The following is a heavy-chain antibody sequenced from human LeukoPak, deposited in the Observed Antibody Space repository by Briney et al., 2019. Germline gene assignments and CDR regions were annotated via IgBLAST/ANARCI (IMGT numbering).Heavy chain of an antibody. D-gene: IGHD5-18*01. CDR1: GYSISSGYY. CDR3: ARSALTAMVIYYYMDV. CDR2: IYHSGST. V-gene: IGHV4-38-2*01. J-gene: IGHJ6*03. Sequence: SETLSLTCAVSGYSISSGYYWGWIRQPPGQGLEWIGSIYHSGSTYYNPSLKSRVTISVDTSKNQFSLKLSSVTAADTAVYYCARSALTAMVIYYYMDVWGKGTTVTVSS.